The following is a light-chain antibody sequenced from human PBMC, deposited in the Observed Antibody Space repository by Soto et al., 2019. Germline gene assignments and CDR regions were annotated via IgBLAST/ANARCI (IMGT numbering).Light chain of an antibody. CDR3: SSYTSSSTFWV. CDR2: EVS. V-gene: IGLV2-14*01. J-gene: IGLJ1*01. Sequence: QSALTQPASVSGSPGQSITISCTGTSSDVGGYNYVSWYQQHPGKAPKLMIYEVSNRPSGVSNRFSGSKSGNTASLTISGLQAEDDADYFCSSYTSSSTFWVFGTGTKVTVL. CDR1: SSDVGGYNY.